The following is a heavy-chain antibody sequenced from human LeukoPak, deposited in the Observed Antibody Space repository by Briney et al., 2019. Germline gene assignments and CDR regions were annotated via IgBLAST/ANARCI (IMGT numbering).Heavy chain of an antibody. D-gene: IGHD6-19*01. CDR3: ARTVAGLPLDAFDI. Sequence: GGSLRLSCAASGFTFSSYEMNWVRQAPGKGLEWVSFISISGSTIYYADSVKGRLTISRNNAKNSLYLQMNSLRAEDTAVYYCARTVAGLPLDAFDIWGQGTMVTVSS. CDR2: ISISGSTI. J-gene: IGHJ3*02. V-gene: IGHV3-48*03. CDR1: GFTFSSYE.